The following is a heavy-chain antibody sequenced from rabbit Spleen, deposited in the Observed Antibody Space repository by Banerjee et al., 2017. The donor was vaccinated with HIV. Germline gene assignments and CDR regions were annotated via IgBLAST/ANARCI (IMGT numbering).Heavy chain of an antibody. CDR3: VRDQAGYAGYGPYYFNL. CDR2: IDPIFGST. D-gene: IGHD7-1*01. J-gene: IGHJ4*01. V-gene: IGHV1S47*01. Sequence: EQLKESGGGLVQPGGSLKLSCKASGFDFSHYGVSWVRQAPGKGLEWIGYIDPIFGSTYYASWVNGRFSISRENNRNTLYLQLNSLTAADTATYFCVRDQAGYAGYGPYYFNLWGPGTLVTVS. CDR1: GFDFSHYG.